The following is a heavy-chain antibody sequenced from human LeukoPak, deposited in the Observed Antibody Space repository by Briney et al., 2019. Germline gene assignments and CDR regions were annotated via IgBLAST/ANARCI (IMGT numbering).Heavy chain of an antibody. CDR1: GFTFSSYA. D-gene: IGHD6-13*01. J-gene: IGHJ4*02. V-gene: IGHV3-23*01. CDR2: IGTTGGTT. CDR3: ARRKYSSSWYKDY. Sequence: SGGSLRLSCAASGFTFSSYAMSWVRQAPGKGLEWVSTIGTTGGTTYYADSVKGRFTISRDNSENTLYLQTNSLRAEDTATYYCARRKYSSSWYKDYWGQGTLVTVSS.